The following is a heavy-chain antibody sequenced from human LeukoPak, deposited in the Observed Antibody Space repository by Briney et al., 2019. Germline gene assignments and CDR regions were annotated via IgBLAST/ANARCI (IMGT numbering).Heavy chain of an antibody. CDR1: GYTFTNYA. CDR2: INTYTGTP. D-gene: IGHD3-10*01. J-gene: IGHJ5*02. CDR3: ARGSGTYPSLYYWFDP. Sequence: ASVKVSCKASGYTFTNYAMNWVRQAPGQGLEWMAWINTYTGTPTYAQGFTGRFVLSLDTSVSTAYLQISSLKAEDTAVYYCARGSGTYPSLYYWFDPWGQGTLVTVSS. V-gene: IGHV7-4-1*02.